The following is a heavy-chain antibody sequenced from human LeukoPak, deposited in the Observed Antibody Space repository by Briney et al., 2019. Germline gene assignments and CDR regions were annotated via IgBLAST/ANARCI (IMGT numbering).Heavy chain of an antibody. V-gene: IGHV3-9*01. J-gene: IGHJ4*02. Sequence: GGSLRLSCAASGFTFDDYAMHWVRQAPGKGLEWVSGISWNSGSIGYADSVKGRFTISRDNAKNSLYLQMNSLRAEDTALYYCAKVAPDSSGYYLAYYFDYWGQGTLVTVSS. D-gene: IGHD3-22*01. CDR1: GFTFDDYA. CDR2: ISWNSGSI. CDR3: AKVAPDSSGYYLAYYFDY.